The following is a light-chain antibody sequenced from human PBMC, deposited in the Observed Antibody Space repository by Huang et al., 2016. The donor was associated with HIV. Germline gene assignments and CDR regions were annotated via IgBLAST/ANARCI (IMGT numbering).Light chain of an antibody. V-gene: IGKV3-15*01. CDR3: QQYNNWPPYT. CDR1: HSVSSN. Sequence: EIVMTQSPATLSVSPGESATLSCRASHSVSSNVAWYRQRPGQPPRLLIYGASTRATGIPARFSGSGSGTEFTLTISSLQSEDFAVYYCQQYNNWPPYTFGQGTKLEIK. CDR2: GAS. J-gene: IGKJ2*01.